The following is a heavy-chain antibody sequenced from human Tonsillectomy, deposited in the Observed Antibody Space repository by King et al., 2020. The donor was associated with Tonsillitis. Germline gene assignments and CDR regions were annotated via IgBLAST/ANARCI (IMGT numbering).Heavy chain of an antibody. CDR2: IKRKTDGGTT. Sequence: DVQLVESGGGLVKPGGSLRLSCAASGLTFSNAWMSWVRQAPGKGLEWVGRIKRKTDGGTTDHAAPVKGRFTISRDDSKNTLYLQMNSLKTEDTAVYYCTTVGYYGSGSLDYWGQGTLVTVSS. CDR3: TTVGYYGSGSLDY. D-gene: IGHD3-10*01. J-gene: IGHJ4*02. CDR1: GLTFSNAW. V-gene: IGHV3-15*01.